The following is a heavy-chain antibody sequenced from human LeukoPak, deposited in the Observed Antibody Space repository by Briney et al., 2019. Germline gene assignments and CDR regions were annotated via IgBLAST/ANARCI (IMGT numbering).Heavy chain of an antibody. CDR2: IKSKTDGGTS. D-gene: IGHD1-26*01. J-gene: IGHJ3*02. Sequence: PGGSLRLSCGTSGLTFTNAWMSWFRQAPGKGLEWVGRIKSKTDGGTSDYAAPVQGRFTISRDDSKNTLYLQMNSLKIEDTAVYYCATDPGEWEPIWGQGTMVTVSS. CDR3: ATDPGEWEPI. V-gene: IGHV3-15*01. CDR1: GLTFTNAW.